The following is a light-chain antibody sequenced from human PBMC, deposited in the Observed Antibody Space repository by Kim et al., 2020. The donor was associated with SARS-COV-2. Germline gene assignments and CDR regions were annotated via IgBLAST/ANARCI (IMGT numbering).Light chain of an antibody. Sequence: QPVLTQSPSASASLGASVQLTCTLSNGHSTYAIAWYQQQPDKSPRYLMKLYSDGRHVKGDGIPDRLSGSSSGPQRYLTISSLQSEDEADYYCQTWGSGTVVFGGGTKLTVL. V-gene: IGLV4-69*01. CDR2: LYSDGRH. CDR1: NGHSTYA. J-gene: IGLJ2*01. CDR3: QTWGSGTVV.